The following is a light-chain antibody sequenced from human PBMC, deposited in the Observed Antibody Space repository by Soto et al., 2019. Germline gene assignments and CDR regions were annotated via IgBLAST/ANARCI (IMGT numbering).Light chain of an antibody. CDR1: SSSIASNT. CDR3: AAWDDNLNRVL. V-gene: IGLV1-44*01. CDR2: SNS. Sequence: QSVLTQPPSASGTPGQRVTISCSGSSSSIASNTVNWYQQLPGTAPKLLIHSNSQRPSGVPDRFSGSKSGTSASLAISGLQSEDEADYYCAAWDDNLNRVLFGGGTKLTVL. J-gene: IGLJ2*01.